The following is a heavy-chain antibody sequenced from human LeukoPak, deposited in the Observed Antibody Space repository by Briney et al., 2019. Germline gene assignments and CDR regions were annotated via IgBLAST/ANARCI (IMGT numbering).Heavy chain of an antibody. Sequence: PETLSLTCTVSGGSISSSSYYWGWIRQPPGKGLEWIGSIYYSGSTYYNPSLKSRVTISVDTSKNQFSLKLSSVTAADTAVYYCARDGQLGEDGDENWFDPWGQGTPVTVSS. V-gene: IGHV4-39*07. D-gene: IGHD3-10*01. J-gene: IGHJ5*02. CDR3: ARDGQLGEDGDENWFDP. CDR2: IYYSGST. CDR1: GGSISSSSYY.